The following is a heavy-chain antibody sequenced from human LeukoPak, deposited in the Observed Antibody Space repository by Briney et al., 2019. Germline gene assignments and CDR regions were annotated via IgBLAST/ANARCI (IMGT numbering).Heavy chain of an antibody. CDR3: ARESIAAAGNWFDP. V-gene: IGHV4-38-2*02. CDR1: GYSISSGHY. D-gene: IGHD6-13*01. CDR2: IYHTGST. J-gene: IGHJ5*02. Sequence: PSETLSLTCAVSGYSISSGHYWGFIRQPPGKWLEWIGSIYHTGSTYYNLSLKSRVTISVDTSKNQFSLKLSSVTAADTAVYYCARESIAAAGNWFDPWGQGTLVTVSS.